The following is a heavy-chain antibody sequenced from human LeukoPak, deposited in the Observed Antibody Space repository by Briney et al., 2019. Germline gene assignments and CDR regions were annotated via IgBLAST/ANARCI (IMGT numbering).Heavy chain of an antibody. D-gene: IGHD1-26*01. CDR3: TRVRLGAATRYFDY. J-gene: IGHJ4*02. CDR1: GFSFSDHY. CDR2: IKNKANSYGT. Sequence: GGSLRLSCAASGFSFSDHYMDWVRLAPGKGLEWVGRIKNKANSYGTDYAASVKGRFTLSRDDSKDSLYLQMNSLRSEDTALYYCTRVRLGAATRYFDYWAREPWSPSPQ. V-gene: IGHV3-72*01.